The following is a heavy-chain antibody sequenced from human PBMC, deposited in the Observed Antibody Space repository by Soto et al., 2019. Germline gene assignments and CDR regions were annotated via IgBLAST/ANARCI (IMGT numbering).Heavy chain of an antibody. CDR2: IFYSGNT. CDR1: GGSINSYY. J-gene: IGHJ4*02. Sequence: QVQLQESGPGLVKPSETLSLTCTVSGGSINSYYWSWIRQSPGKGLEWIGYIFYSGNTNYNPSLNSRVTLSVDTSKNHFSLKLTSVTAADTAVYYCARHAPGGPFDSWGQGTLVTVSS. V-gene: IGHV4-59*08. CDR3: ARHAPGGPFDS.